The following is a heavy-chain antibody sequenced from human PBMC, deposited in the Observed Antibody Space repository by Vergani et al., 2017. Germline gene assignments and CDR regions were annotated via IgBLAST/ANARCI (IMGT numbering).Heavy chain of an antibody. CDR2: VYPSGTT. J-gene: IGHJ5*02. CDR1: GVSMQSGSFY. V-gene: IGHV4-61*02. D-gene: IGHD3/OR15-3a*01. Sequence: QVQLHESGPGLVKPSETLSLICSVSGVSMQSGSFYWTWIRQTAERRLEWVGRVYPSGTTNYNPSLNGRVTIFVDTSKNLFSLRLNSVTAADTAVYYCARGETRTDWFDPWGQGALVAVSS. CDR3: ARGETRTDWFDP.